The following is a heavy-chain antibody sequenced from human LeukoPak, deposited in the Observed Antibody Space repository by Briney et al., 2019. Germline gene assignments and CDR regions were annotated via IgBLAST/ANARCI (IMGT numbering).Heavy chain of an antibody. Sequence: GGSLRLSCAASGFTFSSYGMHWVRQAPGKGLEWVAAVSYDGSNKYFADSVKGRFTISRDNSRNTLYLQMNSLRAEDTAVYYCAKCAAAAGTLSSYGMDIWGQGTMVTVSS. J-gene: IGHJ3*02. D-gene: IGHD6-13*01. CDR3: AKCAAAAGTLSSYGMDI. V-gene: IGHV3-30*18. CDR2: VSYDGSNK. CDR1: GFTFSSYG.